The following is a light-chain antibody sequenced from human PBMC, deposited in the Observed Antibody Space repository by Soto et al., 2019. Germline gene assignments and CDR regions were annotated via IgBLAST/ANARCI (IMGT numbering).Light chain of an antibody. CDR1: QSISSW. CDR2: GAS. V-gene: IGKV3-15*01. CDR3: QQYNNWPRT. J-gene: IGKJ1*01. Sequence: MTQSPSTLSASVGDRVTITCRASQSISSWLAWHQQKPGQAPRLLIYGASTRATGIPARFSGSGSGTEFTLTISSLQSEDFAVYYCQQYNNWPRTFGQGTQLDIK.